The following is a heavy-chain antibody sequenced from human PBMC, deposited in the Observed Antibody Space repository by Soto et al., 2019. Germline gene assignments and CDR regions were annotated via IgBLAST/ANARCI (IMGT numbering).Heavy chain of an antibody. D-gene: IGHD2-15*01. CDR1: AGSLRTNP. CDR3: ARRASGGFYRFFES. V-gene: IGHV1-69*06. J-gene: IGHJ4*02. Sequence: SLKVSCKASAGSLRTNPISLVRQAPGQGLEWMGGTGSGTGPGNHAQKFQGRLTVTADKSTSTVYMELTNLSSEDTAVYYCARRASGGFYRFFESWGQGTLVTASS. CDR2: TGSGTGPG.